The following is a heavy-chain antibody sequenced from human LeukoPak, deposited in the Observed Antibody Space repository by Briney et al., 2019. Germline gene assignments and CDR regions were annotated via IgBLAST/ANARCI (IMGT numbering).Heavy chain of an antibody. CDR3: GKEGGQYSSGPEFDP. J-gene: IGHJ5*02. Sequence: GGSLRLSCAASGIVFSNTAMNWARQSPGRGLEWVSEISGGGERTFYADSVKGRFSISRDNSKNMLYLQMNSLRADDTAIYYCGKEGGQYSSGPEFDPRGQGALVTVSS. V-gene: IGHV3-23*01. D-gene: IGHD6-19*01. CDR1: GIVFSNTA. CDR2: ISGGGERT.